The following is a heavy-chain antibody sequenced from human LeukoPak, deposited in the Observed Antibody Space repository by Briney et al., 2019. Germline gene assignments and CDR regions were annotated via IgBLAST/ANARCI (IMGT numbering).Heavy chain of an antibody. D-gene: IGHD6-13*01. Sequence: PSETLSLTCTVSGGSISSYYWSWIRQPPGKGLEWVANIKQDGSEKYYVDSVKGRFTISRDNAKNSLYLQMNSLRAEDTAVYYCARGIAAPDYWGQGTLVTVSS. V-gene: IGHV3-7*01. J-gene: IGHJ4*02. CDR1: GGSISSYY. CDR3: ARGIAAPDY. CDR2: IKQDGSEK.